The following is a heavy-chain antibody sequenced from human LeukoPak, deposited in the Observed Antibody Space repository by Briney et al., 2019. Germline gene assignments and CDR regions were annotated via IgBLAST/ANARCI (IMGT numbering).Heavy chain of an antibody. CDR1: GGSFSGYY. CDR2: INHSGST. V-gene: IGHV4-34*01. Sequence: SETLSLTCAVSGGSFSGYYWSWIRQPPGKGLEWIGEINHSGSTNYNPSLKSRVTISVDTSKNQFSLKLSSVTAADTAVYYCARGTPVGLNFDYWGQGTLVTVSS. CDR3: ARGTPVGLNFDY. J-gene: IGHJ4*02.